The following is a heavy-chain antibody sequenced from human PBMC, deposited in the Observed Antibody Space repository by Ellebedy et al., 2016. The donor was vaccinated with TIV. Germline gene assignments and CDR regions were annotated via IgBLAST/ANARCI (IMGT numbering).Heavy chain of an antibody. CDR2: VDDRGVT. CDR3: ARGQGNGRSDLDS. Sequence: SETLSLXXDVYGESFRGFYWPWIRQSPEKGLEWIGEVDDRGVTNCNPSLKRRVSMSVDTSTNQFSLKVNSVTAADTAVYYCARGQGNGRSDLDSWGQGSLVIVTS. J-gene: IGHJ4*02. CDR1: GESFRGFY. V-gene: IGHV4-34*01. D-gene: IGHD2-8*01.